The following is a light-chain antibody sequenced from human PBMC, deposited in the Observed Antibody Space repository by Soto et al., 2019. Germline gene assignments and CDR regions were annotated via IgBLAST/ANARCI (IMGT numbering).Light chain of an antibody. Sequence: QSVLTQTPSASGTPGQRVTISCSGSRSSVGSNAVNWYQQLPGTAPKVLIYSNNQRPAGVPDRFSGSKSGTSASLAISGLQSEDEADYYCATWDDSLNNYVFGTGTKVTVL. CDR3: ATWDDSLNNYV. J-gene: IGLJ1*01. V-gene: IGLV1-44*01. CDR1: RSSVGSNA. CDR2: SNN.